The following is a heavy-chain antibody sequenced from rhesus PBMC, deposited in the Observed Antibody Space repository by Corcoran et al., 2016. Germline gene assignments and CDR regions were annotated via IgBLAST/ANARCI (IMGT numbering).Heavy chain of an antibody. CDR3: AKDRGGYSWNSYYFDY. Sequence: EVQLVESGGGLAKPGGSLRLSCAASGFTFSSYWMNWVRQTPGQGLEWISAINSGRVSTYYADSVKGRFTISRDNSKTTLSLQMNSLRAEDTAVYYCAKDRGGYSWNSYYFDYWGQGVLVTVSS. CDR2: INSGRVST. D-gene: IGHD1-1*01. J-gene: IGHJ4*01. V-gene: IGHV3S42*01. CDR1: GFTFSSYW.